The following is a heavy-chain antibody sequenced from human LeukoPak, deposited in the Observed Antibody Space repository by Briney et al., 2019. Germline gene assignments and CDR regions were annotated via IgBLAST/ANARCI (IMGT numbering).Heavy chain of an antibody. CDR3: ARVYCGGDCYSGQGFWYFDL. CDR2: IGTAGAT. D-gene: IGHD2-21*02. V-gene: IGHV3-13*01. J-gene: IGHJ2*01. CDR1: GFTFSSYD. Sequence: GGSLRLSCAASGFTFSSYDMHWVRQATGKGLEWVSAIGTAGATYYPGSVKGRFTISRENAKNSLYLQMNSLRAGDTAVYYCARVYCGGDCYSGQGFWYFDLWGRGTLVTVSS.